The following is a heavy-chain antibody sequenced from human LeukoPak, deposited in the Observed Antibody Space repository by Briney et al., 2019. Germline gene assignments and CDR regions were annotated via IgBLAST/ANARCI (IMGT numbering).Heavy chain of an antibody. J-gene: IGHJ4*02. Sequence: PGESLRLSCAASGFTFSSYSMNWVRQAPGKGLELVSSISSSSGYIYYADSVKGRFTISRDNAKNSLYLQMNSLRAEDTAVYYCARDWGELAYFDYWGQGTLVTVSS. CDR3: ARDWGELAYFDY. D-gene: IGHD1-26*01. CDR2: ISSSSGYI. V-gene: IGHV3-21*01. CDR1: GFTFSSYS.